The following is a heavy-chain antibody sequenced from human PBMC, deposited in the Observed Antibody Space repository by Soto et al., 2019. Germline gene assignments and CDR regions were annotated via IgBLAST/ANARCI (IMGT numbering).Heavy chain of an antibody. CDR2: IYYSGGT. CDR1: GAALSSGGYF. CDR3: KREQSDDNYFDP. J-gene: IGHJ5*02. D-gene: IGHD6-19*01. Sequence: PSETLSLTCTVSGAALSSGGYFYTWVRQPPGKGLEWLGYIYYSGGTNYNPSLKSRVAISLDKSKSQFSLRLISVTAAETALYYCKREQSDDNYFDPWGQGTLVTV. V-gene: IGHV4-61*08.